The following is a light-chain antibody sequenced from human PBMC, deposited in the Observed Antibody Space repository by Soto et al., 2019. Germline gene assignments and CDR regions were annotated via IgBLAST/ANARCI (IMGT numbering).Light chain of an antibody. V-gene: IGKV3-20*01. CDR1: QSVGSNY. Sequence: EIVLTPSPGTLSLSPGEIATLYCRASQSVGSNYLAWYQQKPGQAPRVLIYGASSRATGIPDRFSGSGSGADFTLTISRLEPDDFAVYYCQQYTTSPFTFGHGTKVDIK. CDR2: GAS. CDR3: QQYTTSPFT. J-gene: IGKJ3*01.